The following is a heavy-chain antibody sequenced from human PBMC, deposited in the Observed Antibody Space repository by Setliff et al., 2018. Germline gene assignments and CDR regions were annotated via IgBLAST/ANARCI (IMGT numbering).Heavy chain of an antibody. CDR2: INAGNGIT. CDR3: SRLVRYCTVTSCQRASGGEH. CDR1: GYTFSTYA. J-gene: IGHJ1*01. V-gene: IGHV1-3*01. D-gene: IGHD2-8*02. Sequence: ASVKVSCKASGYTFSTYAIHWVRQAHGQRPDWMGWINAGNGITKYSQKFQGRVTLTTDTSTGTAYMELRSLRSDDTAVYYCSRLVRYCTVTSCQRASGGEHWGQGTLVTSPQ.